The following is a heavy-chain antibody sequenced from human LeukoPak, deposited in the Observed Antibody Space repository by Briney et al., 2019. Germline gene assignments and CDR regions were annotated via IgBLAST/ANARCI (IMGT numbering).Heavy chain of an antibody. CDR2: ISPYNGNT. CDR1: GYTFTSYG. D-gene: IGHD6-19*01. Sequence: VASVKVSCKASGYTFTSYGISWVRQAPGQGLEWMGWISPYNGNTNYAQNFQGRVTMTTDTSTSTAYMELRSLRSDDTAVYYCARDVGSGWFRFDYWGQGTLVTVSS. V-gene: IGHV1-18*01. CDR3: ARDVGSGWFRFDY. J-gene: IGHJ4*02.